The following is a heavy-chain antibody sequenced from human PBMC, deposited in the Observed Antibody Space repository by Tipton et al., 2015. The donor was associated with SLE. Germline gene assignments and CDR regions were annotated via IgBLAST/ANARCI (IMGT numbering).Heavy chain of an antibody. CDR2: ISAYNGKT. CDR3: AKWQSNYKWPNYWFDC. Sequence: QLVQSGAEVKKPGASVKVSCRASGFIFSNYGFSWVRQAPGQGLEYMGYISAYNGKTDNVEGLQGIDTMTTDTSTATVYMELRSLTCDDTAVYYWAKWQSNYKWPNYWFDCWGQGTLVTVSS. D-gene: IGHD5-24*01. V-gene: IGHV1-18*01. CDR1: GFIFSNYG. J-gene: IGHJ5*01.